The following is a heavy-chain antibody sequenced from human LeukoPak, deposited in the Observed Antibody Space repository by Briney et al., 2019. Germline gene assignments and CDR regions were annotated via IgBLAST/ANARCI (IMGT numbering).Heavy chain of an antibody. Sequence: PRGSPRDSSAASGFTFSNYLMHGVRQAPGKGLVRVARINSDGSSTSYADSVKRRFSISRDNANNTLYLQMNSLRAEDTAVYYSARSLRSLPFDYGVQG. V-gene: IGHV3-74*01. CDR2: INSDGSST. D-gene: IGHD6-13*01. CDR1: GFTFSNYL. CDR3: ARSLRSLPFDY. J-gene: IGHJ4*02.